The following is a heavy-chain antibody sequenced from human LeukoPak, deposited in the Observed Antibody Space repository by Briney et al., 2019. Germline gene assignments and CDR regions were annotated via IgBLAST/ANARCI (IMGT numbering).Heavy chain of an antibody. CDR3: ARDLSRTRVVGV. D-gene: IGHD2/OR15-2a*01. CDR1: GYTLTELS. Sequence: ASVKVSCKVSGYTLTELSMHWVRQAPGKGLEWMGGFDPEDGETVYAQRFQGRVTMTEDTSTDTAYMELSSLRSEDTAVYYCARDLSRTRVVGVWGQGTLVTVSS. CDR2: FDPEDGET. J-gene: IGHJ4*02. V-gene: IGHV1-24*01.